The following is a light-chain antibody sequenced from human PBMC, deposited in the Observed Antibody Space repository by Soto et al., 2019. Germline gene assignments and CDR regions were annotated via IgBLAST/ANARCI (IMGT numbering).Light chain of an antibody. Sequence: QSVLTQPPSVSGAPGQRVTISCTGSSSNIGAGYDVHWYQQLPGTAPKLLIYGNSNRPSGVPDRLSGSQSGTSASLAITGLQAEDEPDYYCQAYDSSLSGWVFGGGTKLPVL. CDR3: QAYDSSLSGWV. J-gene: IGLJ3*02. V-gene: IGLV1-40*01. CDR1: SSNIGAGYD. CDR2: GNS.